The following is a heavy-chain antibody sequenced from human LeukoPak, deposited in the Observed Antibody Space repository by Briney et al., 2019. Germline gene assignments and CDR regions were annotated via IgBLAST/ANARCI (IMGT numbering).Heavy chain of an antibody. J-gene: IGHJ3*02. Sequence: PSETLSLTCAVSGGSITGHYWNWIRQTPGMRLEWIGYTSYSRTTIYNSYLKGRATMSIDTSTNQLYLNLTPVTATDTAVYYCAKLGHSDGWYLGAFDIWGQGTTVIVSS. CDR2: TSYSRTT. CDR3: AKLGHSDGWYLGAFDI. D-gene: IGHD6-19*01. V-gene: IGHV4-59*08. CDR1: GGSITGHY.